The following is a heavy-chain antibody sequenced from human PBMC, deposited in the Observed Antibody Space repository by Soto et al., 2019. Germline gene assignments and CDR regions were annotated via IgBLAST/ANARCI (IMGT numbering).Heavy chain of an antibody. J-gene: IGHJ3*02. V-gene: IGHV3-48*01. D-gene: IGHD3-9*01. CDR3: ARAPTNYDILTGYYGDAFDI. Sequence: EVQLVESGGGLVQPGGSLRLSCAASGFTFSSYSMNWVRQAPGKGLEWVSYISSSSSTIYYADSVKGRFTISRDNAKNSLYLQMNSLRAEDTAVYYCARAPTNYDILTGYYGDAFDIWGQGTMVTVSS. CDR2: ISSSSSTI. CDR1: GFTFSSYS.